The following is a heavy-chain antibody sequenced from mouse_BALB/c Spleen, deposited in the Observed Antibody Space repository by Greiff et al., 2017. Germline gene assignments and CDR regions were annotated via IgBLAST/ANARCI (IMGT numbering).Heavy chain of an antibody. CDR3: ARQGYGNYLYAMDY. CDR1: GFTFSSYY. Sequence: EVKLVESGGGLVKLGGSLKLSCAASGFTFSSYYMSWVRQTPEKRLELVAAINSNGGRTYYPDTVKGRFTISRDNAKNTLYLQMSSLKSEDTALYYCARQGYGNYLYAMDYWGQGTSVTVSS. D-gene: IGHD2-10*02. CDR2: INSNGGRT. J-gene: IGHJ4*01. V-gene: IGHV5-6-2*01.